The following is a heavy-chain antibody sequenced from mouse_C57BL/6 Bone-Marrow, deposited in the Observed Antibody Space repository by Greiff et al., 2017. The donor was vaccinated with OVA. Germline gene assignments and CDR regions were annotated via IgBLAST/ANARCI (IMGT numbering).Heavy chain of an antibody. CDR3: ARLITTVVSPPWFAY. CDR2: ISSGGSYT. CDR1: GFTFSSYG. J-gene: IGHJ3*01. D-gene: IGHD1-1*01. V-gene: IGHV5-6*01. Sequence: EVQGVESGGDLVKPGGSLKLSCAASGFTFSSYGMSWVRQTPDKRLEWVATISSGGSYTYYPDSVKGRFTISRDNAKNTLYLQMSSLKSEDTAMYYCARLITTVVSPPWFAYWGQGTLVTVSA.